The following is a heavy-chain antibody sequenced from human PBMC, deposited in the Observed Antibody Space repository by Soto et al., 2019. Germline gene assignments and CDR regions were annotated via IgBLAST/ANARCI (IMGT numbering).Heavy chain of an antibody. V-gene: IGHV1-3*01. CDR3: ARETSGYGMGFDY. D-gene: IGHD5-12*01. CDR1: GYTFTSYA. J-gene: IGHJ4*02. Sequence: SVKVNCKSSGYTFTSYAMYWVRQAPGQRLEWMGWINAGNGNTKYSQKFQGRVTITRDTSASTAYMELSSLRSEDTAVYYCARETSGYGMGFDYWGQGTLVPVS. CDR2: INAGNGNT.